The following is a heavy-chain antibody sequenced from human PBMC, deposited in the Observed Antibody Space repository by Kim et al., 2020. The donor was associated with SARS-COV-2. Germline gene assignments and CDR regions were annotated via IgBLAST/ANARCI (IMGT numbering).Heavy chain of an antibody. D-gene: IGHD5-12*01. V-gene: IGHV3-33*06. CDR3: AKDLRPLSMATITGFDY. CDR2: IWYDGSNK. Sequence: GGSLRLSCAASGFTFSSYGMHWVRQAPGKGLEWVAVIWYDGSNKYYADSVKGRFTISRDNSKNTLYLQMNSLRAEDTAVYYCAKDLRPLSMATITGFDYWGQGTLVTVSS. J-gene: IGHJ4*02. CDR1: GFTFSSYG.